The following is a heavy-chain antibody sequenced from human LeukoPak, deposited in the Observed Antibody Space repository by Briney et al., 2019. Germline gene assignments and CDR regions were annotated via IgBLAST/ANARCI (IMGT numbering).Heavy chain of an antibody. CDR2: ISGSGGST. CDR3: AHLLLYGDYHY. D-gene: IGHD4-17*01. V-gene: IGHV3-23*01. J-gene: IGHJ4*02. CDR1: GFTFSSYA. Sequence: GGSLRLSCAASGFTFSSYAMSWVRQAPGKGLEWVSAISGSGGSTYYADSVKGRFTISRDNSKNTLYLQMNSLRAEDTAVYYCAHLLLYGDYHYWGQGTLVTVSS.